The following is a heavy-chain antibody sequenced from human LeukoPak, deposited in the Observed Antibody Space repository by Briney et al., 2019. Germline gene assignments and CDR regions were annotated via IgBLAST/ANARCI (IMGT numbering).Heavy chain of an antibody. CDR1: GYTFTSYG. D-gene: IGHD3-3*01. CDR3: ATGKGDFWSGYYDY. Sequence: ASVKVSCKASGYTFTSYGISWVRQAPGQGLEWMGWISAYNGNTNHAQKLQGRVTMTTDTSTSTAYMELRSLRSDDTAVYYCATGKGDFWSGYYDYWGQGTLVTVSS. CDR2: ISAYNGNT. V-gene: IGHV1-18*01. J-gene: IGHJ4*02.